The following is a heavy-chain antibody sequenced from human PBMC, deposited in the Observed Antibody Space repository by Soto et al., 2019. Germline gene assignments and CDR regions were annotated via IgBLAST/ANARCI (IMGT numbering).Heavy chain of an antibody. D-gene: IGHD7-27*01. CDR1: GYSISSGYY. V-gene: IGHV4-38-2*01. CDR2: INYSGST. Sequence: SETLSLTCAVSGYSISSGYYWGWIRQPPGKGLEWIGSINYSGSTHYSPSLKSRVKISVDTSKNQSSLKLSSVTAADTAVYYCATNSIRIRNWFDPWGQGTLVTVSS. CDR3: ATNSIRIRNWFDP. J-gene: IGHJ5*02.